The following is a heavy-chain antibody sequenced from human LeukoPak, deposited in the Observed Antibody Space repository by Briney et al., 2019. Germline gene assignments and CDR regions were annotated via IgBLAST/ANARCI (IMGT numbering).Heavy chain of an antibody. Sequence: SETLSLTCTVSGGSLSNYYWSWIRQSAGEGLEWIVRVYTSGATNYNPSLKSRVTMSVDTSKNQFSLKVDSVTAADTAVYYCGRTGIGSSYYYGMDVWGQGTTVIVSS. CDR2: VYTSGAT. J-gene: IGHJ6*02. V-gene: IGHV4-4*07. CDR1: GGSLSNYY. CDR3: GRTGIGSSYYYGMDV. D-gene: IGHD6-6*01.